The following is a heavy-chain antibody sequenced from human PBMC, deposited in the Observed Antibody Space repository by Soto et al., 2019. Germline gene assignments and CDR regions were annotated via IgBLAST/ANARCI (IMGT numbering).Heavy chain of an antibody. D-gene: IGHD3-22*01. CDR2: INPNSGGT. V-gene: IGHV1-2*04. CDR3: ARAPPYYYDSSGYPSTFDY. Sequence: ASVKVSCKASGYTFTGYYMHWVRQAPGQGLEWMGWINPNSGGTNYAQKFQGWVTMTRDTSISTAYMELSRLRSDDTAVYYCARAPPYYYDSSGYPSTFDYWGQGTLVTVSS. J-gene: IGHJ4*02. CDR1: GYTFTGYY.